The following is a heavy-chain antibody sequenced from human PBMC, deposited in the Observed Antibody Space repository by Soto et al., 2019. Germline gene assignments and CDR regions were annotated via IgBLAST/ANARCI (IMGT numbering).Heavy chain of an antibody. Sequence: PVGSLRLSCEFSRLTYSTAWMHWVRQAPGKGLVWVSSIKRDASVTHYEVSVQRGLTISRHSAETTLYLQINRLPADDTGVYYCARAHIVVGPYMRIWRQGPKVTVSS. D-gene: IGHD2-21*01. J-gene: IGHJ6*02. CDR1: RLTYSTAW. CDR2: IKRDASVT. CDR3: ARAHIVVGPYMRI. V-gene: IGHV3-74*01.